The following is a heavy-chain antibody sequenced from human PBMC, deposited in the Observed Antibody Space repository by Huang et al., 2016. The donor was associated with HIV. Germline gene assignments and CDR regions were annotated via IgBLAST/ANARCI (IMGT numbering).Heavy chain of an antibody. D-gene: IGHD2-15*01. J-gene: IGHJ3*02. Sequence: QVQLQESGPGLVEPSQTLSLTCTVSGASISSGSYYWTWIRQPAGKGLEWIGHIYTSGSTNYNPSLKSRGTISIDTSKNHFSLRLNSVTAADTAVYYCATWPPGSQMRAFDIWGPGTMITVSS. CDR3: ATWPPGSQMRAFDI. CDR1: GASISSGSYY. V-gene: IGHV4-61*09. CDR2: IYTSGST.